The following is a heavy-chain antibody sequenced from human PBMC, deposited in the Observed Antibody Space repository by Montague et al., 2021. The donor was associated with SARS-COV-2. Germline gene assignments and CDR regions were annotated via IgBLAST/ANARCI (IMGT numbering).Heavy chain of an antibody. Sequence: SLRLSCAASGFTFSSYSMNWVRQAPGKGLEWVSSISSSSSSIYYADPVKGRFTISRDNAKNSLYLQMNSLRAEDTAVYYCAREAMVRGFDYYGMDVWGQGTTVTVSS. V-gene: IGHV3-21*01. CDR1: GFTFSSYS. D-gene: IGHD3-10*01. CDR2: ISSSSSSI. J-gene: IGHJ6*01. CDR3: AREAMVRGFDYYGMDV.